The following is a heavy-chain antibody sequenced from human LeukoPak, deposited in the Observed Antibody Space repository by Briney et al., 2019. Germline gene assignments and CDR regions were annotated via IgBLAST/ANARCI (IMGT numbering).Heavy chain of an antibody. J-gene: IGHJ6*02. D-gene: IGHD3-10*01. CDR2: INTNTGDT. CDR3: ARVRRVGGILYGLDV. Sequence: ASVKVSCKASGYTLTDSYIHWVRQAPGQGLEWMGWINTNTGDTKYTQKFQGRVTMTRATSISTVYMEVSRLTSDEKAVYYCARVRRVGGILYGLDVWGQGTTVTVSS. V-gene: IGHV1-2*02. CDR1: GYTLTDSY.